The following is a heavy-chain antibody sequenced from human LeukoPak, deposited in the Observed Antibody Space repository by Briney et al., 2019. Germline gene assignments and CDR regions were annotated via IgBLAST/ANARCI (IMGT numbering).Heavy chain of an antibody. Sequence: PGRSLRLSCAASGFTFSSYAMHWVRQAPGKGLEWVAVISYDGSNKYYADSVKGRFTISRDNSKNTLYLQMNSLRAEDTAVYYCAKVGDSSSGNYYFDYWGQGTLVTVSS. CDR1: GFTFSSYA. D-gene: IGHD6-13*01. CDR2: ISYDGSNK. V-gene: IGHV3-30-3*01. J-gene: IGHJ4*02. CDR3: AKVGDSSSGNYYFDY.